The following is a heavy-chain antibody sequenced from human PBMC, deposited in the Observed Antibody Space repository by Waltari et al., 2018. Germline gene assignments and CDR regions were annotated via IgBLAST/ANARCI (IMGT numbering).Heavy chain of an antibody. CDR2: ISSSGSTI. D-gene: IGHD3-16*01. J-gene: IGHJ4*02. Sequence: EVQLVESGGGLVQPGGSLRLSCAGSGVHSSNYEMNWVRQAPGKGLEWVSYISSSGSTIYYADSVKGRFTISRDNAKNSLYLQMNSLSAEDTAVYYCTRETYEMDYWGQGILVSVSS. CDR1: GVHSSNYE. CDR3: TRETYEMDY. V-gene: IGHV3-48*03.